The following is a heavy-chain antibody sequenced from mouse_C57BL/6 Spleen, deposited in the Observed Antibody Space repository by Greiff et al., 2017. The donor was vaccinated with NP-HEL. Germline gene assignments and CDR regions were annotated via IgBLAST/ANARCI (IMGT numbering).Heavy chain of an antibody. D-gene: IGHD1-3*01. CDR3: ARRGISPFAY. J-gene: IGHJ3*01. CDR1: GYTFTDYY. Sequence: EVQLQQSGPELVKPGASVKISCKASGYTFTDYYMNWVKRSHGKSLEWIGDINPNNGGTSYNQKFKGKATLTVDKSSSTAYMELRSLTSEDSAVYYCARRGISPFAYWGQGTLVTVSA. CDR2: INPNNGGT. V-gene: IGHV1-26*01.